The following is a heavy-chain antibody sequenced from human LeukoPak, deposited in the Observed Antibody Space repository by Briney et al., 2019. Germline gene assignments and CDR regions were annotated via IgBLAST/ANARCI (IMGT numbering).Heavy chain of an antibody. CDR3: AKSDPYGDSLIEI. Sequence: GPLRLSCAASGFTFSGYAMNWVRQAPGKGLEWLSHISSTGGTIYYADSVKGRLTVSRDNAKNSLYLQMNSLRAEDTAVYYCAKSDPYGDSLIEIWGQGALVTVSS. J-gene: IGHJ4*02. CDR2: ISSTGGTI. CDR1: GFTFSGYA. D-gene: IGHD4-17*01. V-gene: IGHV3-48*03.